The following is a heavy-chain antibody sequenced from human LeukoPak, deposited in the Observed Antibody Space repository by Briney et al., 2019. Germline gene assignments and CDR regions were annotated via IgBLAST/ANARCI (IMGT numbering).Heavy chain of an antibody. CDR2: IRYDGSNK. CDR3: AKAAPDARYCSGTSCYSSSDY. Sequence: GGSLRLSCAASRFTFSNYVMHWVRQAPGKGLEWVAFIRYDGSNKFYADSVKGRFTISSDNSKNTLYLQMNSLRTEETAVYYCAKAAPDARYCSGTSCYSSSDYGGQGTLVTVSS. V-gene: IGHV3-30*02. J-gene: IGHJ4*02. CDR1: RFTFSNYV. D-gene: IGHD2-2*01.